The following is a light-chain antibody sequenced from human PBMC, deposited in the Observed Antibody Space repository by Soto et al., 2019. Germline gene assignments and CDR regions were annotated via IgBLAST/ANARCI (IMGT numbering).Light chain of an antibody. CDR2: GAS. CDR3: QQYGSSPGIT. V-gene: IGKV3-20*01. Sequence: IVLTQSPATLSSSPGERATLSCRASQSVSSYLARYQQKPGQAPRLLIYGASSRATGIPDRFSGSGSGTDFTLTISRLEPEDFAVYYCQQYGSSPGITFGQGTRLEIK. CDR1: QSVSSY. J-gene: IGKJ5*01.